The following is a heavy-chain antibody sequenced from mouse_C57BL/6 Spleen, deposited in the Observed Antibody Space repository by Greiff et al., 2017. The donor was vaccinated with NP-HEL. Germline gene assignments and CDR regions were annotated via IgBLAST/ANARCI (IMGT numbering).Heavy chain of an antibody. CDR3: TRRKGIYYGADYFDY. D-gene: IGHD1-1*01. V-gene: IGHV1-15*01. J-gene: IGHJ2*01. Sequence: VQLQQSGAELVRPGASVTLSCKASGYTFTDYEMHWVKQTPVHGLEWIGAIDPETGGTAYNQKFKGKAILTADKSSSTAYMELRSLTSEDSAVYYCTRRKGIYYGADYFDYWGQGTTLTVSS. CDR1: GYTFTDYE. CDR2: IDPETGGT.